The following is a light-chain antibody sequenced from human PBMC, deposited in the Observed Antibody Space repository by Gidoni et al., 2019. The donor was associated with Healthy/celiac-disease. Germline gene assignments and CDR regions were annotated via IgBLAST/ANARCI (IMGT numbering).Light chain of an antibody. CDR2: EVS. J-gene: IGLJ1*01. Sequence: QSALTQPASVSGSPGQSITISCTGTSSAVGGYNYVSWYQQHPGKAPKLMMYEVSHRPSGVSNRFSGSKSVNTASLTISGLQAEDAADYYCSSYTSSSAYVFGTGTKVTVL. V-gene: IGLV2-14*01. CDR3: SSYTSSSAYV. CDR1: SSAVGGYNY.